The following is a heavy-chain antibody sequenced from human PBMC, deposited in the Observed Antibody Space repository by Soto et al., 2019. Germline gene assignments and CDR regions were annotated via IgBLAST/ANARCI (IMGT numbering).Heavy chain of an antibody. J-gene: IGHJ4*02. D-gene: IGHD5-18*01. CDR1: GFTFTNYW. CDR2: ISSSGSTI. CDR3: ATDSPFEF. Sequence: PGGSLRLSCAASGFTFTNYWMQWVRQAPGKGLEWVSYISSSGSTIYYADSVKGRFTISRDNAKNSLYLQMNYLRAEDMAVYYCATDSPFEFWGQGTLVTVSS. V-gene: IGHV3-48*04.